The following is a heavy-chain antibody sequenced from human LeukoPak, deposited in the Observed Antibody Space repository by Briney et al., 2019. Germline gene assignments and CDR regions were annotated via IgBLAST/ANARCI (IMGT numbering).Heavy chain of an antibody. CDR1: GDFISRYY. CDR2: IYYSGST. D-gene: IGHD3-10*01. V-gene: IGHV4-59*01. J-gene: IGHJ4*02. CDR3: ARSELLWFGGVNSGFDY. Sequence: SETLSLTCTVSGDFISRYYWSWIRQPPGKGLEWIGYIYYSGSTNYNPALKSRVTISVDTSKNQFSLKLSSVTAADTAVYYYARSELLWFGGVNSGFDYWGQGTLVTVSS.